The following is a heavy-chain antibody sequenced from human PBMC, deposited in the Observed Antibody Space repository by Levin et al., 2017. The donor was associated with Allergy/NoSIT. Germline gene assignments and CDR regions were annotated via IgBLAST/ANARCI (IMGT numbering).Heavy chain of an antibody. CDR3: ARDFLADAFDI. J-gene: IGHJ3*02. Sequence: PGGSLRLSCAASGFTFSSYGMHWVRQAPGKGLEWVAVIWYDGSNKYYADSVKGRFTISRDNSKNTLYLQMNSLRAEDTAVYYCARDFLADAFDIWGQGTMVTVSS. CDR1: GFTFSSYG. V-gene: IGHV3-33*01. CDR2: IWYDGSNK.